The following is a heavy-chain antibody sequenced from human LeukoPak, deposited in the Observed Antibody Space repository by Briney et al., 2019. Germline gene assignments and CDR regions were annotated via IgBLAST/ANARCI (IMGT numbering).Heavy chain of an antibody. CDR3: AKDSTIFGVDNYMDV. J-gene: IGHJ6*03. CDR2: IWFDGSNK. V-gene: IGHV3-33*06. Sequence: GGSLRLSCAASGFAFSTYGMHWVRQAPGKGLEGVAVIWFDGSNKYYADSVKGRFTISRDNSENTLYLQMNSLRSEDTAVYYCAKDSTIFGVDNYMDVWGKGTTVTVSS. D-gene: IGHD3-3*01. CDR1: GFAFSTYG.